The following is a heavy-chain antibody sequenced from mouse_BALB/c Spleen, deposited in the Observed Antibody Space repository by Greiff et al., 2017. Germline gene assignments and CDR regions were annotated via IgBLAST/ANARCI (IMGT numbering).Heavy chain of an antibody. CDR2: ISSGGSYT. Sequence: EVQGVESGGGLVKPGGSLKLSCAASGFTFSSYAMSWVRQSPEKRLEWVAEISSGGSYTYYPDTVTGRFTISRDNAKNTLYLEMSSLRSEDTAMYYCARELGRGYAMDYWGQGTSVTVSS. CDR1: GFTFSSYA. V-gene: IGHV5-9-4*01. CDR3: ARELGRGYAMDY. D-gene: IGHD4-1*01. J-gene: IGHJ4*01.